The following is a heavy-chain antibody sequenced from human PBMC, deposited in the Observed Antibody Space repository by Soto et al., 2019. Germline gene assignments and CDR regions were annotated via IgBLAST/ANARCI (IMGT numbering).Heavy chain of an antibody. D-gene: IGHD3-22*01. CDR3: ARSFNYYDSSGYYYFDY. CDR2: IKQDGSEK. J-gene: IGHJ4*02. CDR1: GFTFSSYW. V-gene: IGHV3-7*03. Sequence: GGSLRLSCAAPGFTFSSYWMSWVRQAPGKGLEWVANIKQDGSEKYYVDSVKGRFTISRDNAKNSLYLQMNSLRAEDTAVYYCARSFNYYDSSGYYYFDYWGQGTLVTVSS.